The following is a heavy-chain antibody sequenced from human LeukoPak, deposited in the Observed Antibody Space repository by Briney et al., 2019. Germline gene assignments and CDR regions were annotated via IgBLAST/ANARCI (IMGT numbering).Heavy chain of an antibody. Sequence: PGGSLRLSCSASGFIFDNYGMPWVRQFPGKDLEWVAGISWNSVNRDYGDSVKGRFTISRDNAKNSLYLQINSLRADDMAFYYCAKGSTYYYGSSAWFDYWGQGTLVTVSS. D-gene: IGHD3-22*01. CDR3: AKGSTYYYGSSAWFDY. CDR1: GFIFDNYG. J-gene: IGHJ4*02. V-gene: IGHV3-9*03. CDR2: ISWNSVNR.